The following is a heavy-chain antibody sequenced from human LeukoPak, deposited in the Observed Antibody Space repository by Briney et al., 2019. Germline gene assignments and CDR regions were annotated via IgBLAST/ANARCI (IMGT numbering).Heavy chain of an antibody. CDR1: GFTFSSYA. CDR2: ISGSGGAT. D-gene: IGHD3-10*01. CDR3: AKGAYYHGSGRYFDY. J-gene: IGHJ4*02. V-gene: IGHV3-23*01. Sequence: LPGGSLRLSCAASGFTFSSYALNWVRQAPGKGLEWVSAISGSGGATYYADSVKGRFTMSRDNSKNTLYLQMNSLRAEDTAVYYCAKGAYYHGSGRYFDYWGQGTLVTVSS.